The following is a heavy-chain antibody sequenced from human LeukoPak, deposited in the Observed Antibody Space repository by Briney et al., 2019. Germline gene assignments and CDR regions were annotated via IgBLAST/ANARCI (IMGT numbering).Heavy chain of an antibody. CDR1: GFIFSKNY. J-gene: IGHJ4*02. CDR3: ARLIPRLKTYFDY. D-gene: IGHD3-22*01. Sequence: GGSLRLSCAASGFIFSKNYLSWVRQAPGKGLEWVSVIYSGGSTYYADSVKGRFTISRDDSRGTVYLQMNTLRAEDTAVYFCARLIPRLKTYFDYGGQGTLVTVSS. CDR2: IYSGGST. V-gene: IGHV3-66*04.